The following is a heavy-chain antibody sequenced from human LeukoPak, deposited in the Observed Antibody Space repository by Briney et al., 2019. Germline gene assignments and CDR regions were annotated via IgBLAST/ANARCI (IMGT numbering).Heavy chain of an antibody. CDR2: ISSSSSYI. Sequence: TGGSLRLSCAASGFTFSSYSMNWVRQAPGKGLEWVSSISSSSSYIYYADSVKGRFTISRDNAKNSLCLQMNSLRAEDTAVYYCARGYRPLHSTTGDAFDIWGQGTMVTVSS. J-gene: IGHJ3*02. D-gene: IGHD1-1*01. CDR3: ARGYRPLHSTTGDAFDI. V-gene: IGHV3-21*01. CDR1: GFTFSSYS.